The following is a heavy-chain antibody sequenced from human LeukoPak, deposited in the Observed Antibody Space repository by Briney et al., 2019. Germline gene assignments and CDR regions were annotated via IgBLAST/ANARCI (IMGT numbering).Heavy chain of an antibody. Sequence: GGSPRLSCIASGFTFSSYWMSWVRQAPGKGLEWVANINQDGREKHSVDSVKGRFTVSRDNARNSLYLQMNSLRAEDTAMYYCARHQTGQAWIYWGQGTLVTVSS. CDR2: INQDGREK. CDR3: ARHQTGQAWIY. J-gene: IGHJ4*02. D-gene: IGHD2-2*03. CDR1: GFTFSSYW. V-gene: IGHV3-7*04.